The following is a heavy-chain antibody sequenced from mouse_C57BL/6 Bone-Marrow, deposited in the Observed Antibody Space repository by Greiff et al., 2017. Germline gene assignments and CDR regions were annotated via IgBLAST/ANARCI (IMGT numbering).Heavy chain of an antibody. J-gene: IGHJ3*01. Sequence: VQLKESGAELVRPGASVKLSCTASGLNIKDDYMHWVKQRPEQGLEWIGWIDPENGDTEYASKFQGKATITADTSSNTAYLQLSSLTSEDTAVYYCTTGDGFPTVAYWAKGLWSLSLQ. CDR3: TTGDGFPTVAY. CDR1: GLNIKDDY. D-gene: IGHD2-3*01. CDR2: IDPENGDT. V-gene: IGHV14-4*01.